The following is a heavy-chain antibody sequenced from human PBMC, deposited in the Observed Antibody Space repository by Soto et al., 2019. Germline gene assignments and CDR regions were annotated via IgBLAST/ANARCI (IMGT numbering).Heavy chain of an antibody. CDR3: ANFGRDSSGRKGGWDEWYYYYYYMDV. CDR1: GFTFSSYG. Sequence: GGSLRLSCAASGFTFSSYGMHWVRQAPGKGLEWVAVISYDGSNKYYADSVKGRFTISRDNSRNTLYLQMNSLRAEDTAVYYCANFGRDSSGRKGGWDEWYYYYYYMDVWGKGTTVTVSS. D-gene: IGHD6-19*01. CDR2: ISYDGSNK. V-gene: IGHV3-30*18. J-gene: IGHJ6*03.